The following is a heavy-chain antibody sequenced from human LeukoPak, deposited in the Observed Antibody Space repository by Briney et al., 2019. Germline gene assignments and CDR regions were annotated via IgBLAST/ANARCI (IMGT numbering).Heavy chain of an antibody. D-gene: IGHD6-19*01. J-gene: IGHJ4*02. V-gene: IGHV3-30*18. CDR3: AKAGDSSGWYFHY. CDR1: GFTFSSYG. Sequence: GGSLRLSYAASGFTFSSYGMHWVRQAPGKGLEWVAVISYDGSNKYYADSVKGRFTISRDNSKNTLYLQMNSLRAEDTAVYYCAKAGDSSGWYFHYWGQGTLVTVSS. CDR2: ISYDGSNK.